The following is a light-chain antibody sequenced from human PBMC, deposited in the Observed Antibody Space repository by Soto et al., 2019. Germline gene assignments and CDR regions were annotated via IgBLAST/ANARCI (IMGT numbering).Light chain of an antibody. CDR2: ATS. V-gene: IGKV1-27*01. Sequence: DIQMTQSPASLSASVGDRVTITCRASQDISNSLAWDQQKPGKVPKVLIYATSILQSGVPARFSGSGSGTDFTLTISSRQPEDVATYYCQSYNTAPLTFGGVTNVEI. J-gene: IGKJ4*02. CDR1: QDISNS. CDR3: QSYNTAPLT.